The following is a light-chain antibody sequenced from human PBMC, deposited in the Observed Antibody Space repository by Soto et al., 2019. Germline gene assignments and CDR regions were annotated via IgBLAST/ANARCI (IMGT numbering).Light chain of an antibody. CDR1: SSDFGIFHL. CDR3: CSYAGSRTHVV. Sequence: QSALTQPASVTGSPGQSITISCTGTSSDFGIFHLVSWYQQHPGKAPKLLIYEDNKRPSGVSTRFSGSQSGNTASLTISGLQADDEAGYFCCSYAGSRTHVVFGGETNLTVL. V-gene: IGLV2-23*01. J-gene: IGLJ2*01. CDR2: EDN.